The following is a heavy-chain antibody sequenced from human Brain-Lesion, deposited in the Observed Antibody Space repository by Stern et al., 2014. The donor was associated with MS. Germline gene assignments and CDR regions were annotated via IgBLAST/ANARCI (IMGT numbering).Heavy chain of an antibody. Sequence: VQLESGGGLVKPGGSLRLSCAASGFIFSDYYMSWIRQAPGKGLEWVSYIGRSGDSIYYADSVKGRFTISRDNAKNSLYLQMNSLRAEDTAVYYCARGPRRYYGSESPNTYYYGMDVWGQGTTVTVSS. J-gene: IGHJ6*02. CDR2: IGRSGDSI. CDR3: ARGPRRYYGSESPNTYYYGMDV. D-gene: IGHD3-10*01. CDR1: GFIFSDYY. V-gene: IGHV3-11*01.